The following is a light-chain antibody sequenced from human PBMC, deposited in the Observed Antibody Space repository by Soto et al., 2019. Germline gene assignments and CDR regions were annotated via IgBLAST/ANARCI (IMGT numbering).Light chain of an antibody. Sequence: DIPMTQSPSTLSVSVGDGVTITCRASQSISSWLAWYQQKPGKAPKSLIYKASSLESGVPSRFSGSGSGTEFTLTISSLQPDDFATYYCQQYSIYPITFGQGTRLEIK. CDR2: KAS. V-gene: IGKV1-5*03. CDR3: QQYSIYPIT. CDR1: QSISSW. J-gene: IGKJ5*01.